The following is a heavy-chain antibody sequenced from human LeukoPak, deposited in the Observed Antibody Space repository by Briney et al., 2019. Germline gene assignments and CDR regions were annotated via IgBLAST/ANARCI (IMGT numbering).Heavy chain of an antibody. CDR2: ISGSGGST. Sequence: GGSLRLSCAASGFTFSSYAMSWVRQAPGKGLEWVSAISGSGGSTYYADSVKGRFTISRDNSKNTLYLQMNSLRAGDTAVYYCAKDRGWSPKEQTDYWGQGTLVTVSS. CDR1: GFTFSSYA. CDR3: AKDRGWSPKEQTDY. V-gene: IGHV3-23*01. J-gene: IGHJ4*02. D-gene: IGHD6-19*01.